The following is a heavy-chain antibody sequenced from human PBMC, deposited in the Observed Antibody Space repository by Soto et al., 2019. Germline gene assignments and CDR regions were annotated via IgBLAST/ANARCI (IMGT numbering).Heavy chain of an antibody. CDR2: IKEDGNEE. CDR1: GFTFNTFS. Sequence: EVQLVESGGGLGQPGGSLRLSCVASGFTFNTFSMGWVRQAPGKGLEWVANIKEDGNEENYLDSVKGRFTISRDNARNSLSLQMTSLRAEDTAIYYCARAWTYARCWGRGTLVTVSS. J-gene: IGHJ4*02. D-gene: IGHD1-7*01. V-gene: IGHV3-7*04. CDR3: ARAWTYARC.